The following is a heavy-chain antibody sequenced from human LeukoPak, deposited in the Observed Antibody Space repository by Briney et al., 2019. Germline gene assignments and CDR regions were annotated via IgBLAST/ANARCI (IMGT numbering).Heavy chain of an antibody. Sequence: GTSLRLSCAASGFTFNSYGMHWVRQAPGKGLEWVAFIWYDGSNKYFADSVKGRFTISRDNAKNTLYLHMDSLSPEDTAVYYCARDASPGYFDLWDRGTLVTVSS. D-gene: IGHD2-15*01. J-gene: IGHJ2*01. V-gene: IGHV3-33*01. CDR3: ARDASPGYFDL. CDR1: GFTFNSYG. CDR2: IWYDGSNK.